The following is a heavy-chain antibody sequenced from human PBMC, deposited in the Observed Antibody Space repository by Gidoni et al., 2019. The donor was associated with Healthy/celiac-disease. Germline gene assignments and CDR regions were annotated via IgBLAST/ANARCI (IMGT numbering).Heavy chain of an antibody. J-gene: IGHJ6*02. CDR3: ARVYSSGWFYYYYGMDV. CDR1: GGSISSSNW. V-gene: IGHV4-4*02. Sequence: LVKPSGTLSLTCAVSGGSISSSNWWSWVRQPPGKGLEWIGEIYHSGSTNYNPSLKSRVTISVDKSKNQFSLKLSSVTAADTAVYYCARVYSSGWFYYYYGMDVWGQGTTVTVSS. D-gene: IGHD6-19*01. CDR2: IYHSGST.